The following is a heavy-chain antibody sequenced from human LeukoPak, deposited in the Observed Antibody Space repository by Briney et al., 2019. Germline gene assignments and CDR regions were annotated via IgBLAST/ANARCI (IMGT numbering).Heavy chain of an antibody. CDR2: TSYDGSNK. Sequence: GGSLRLSCAASGFTFSSYGMHWVRQAPGKGLEWVAVTSYDGSNKDYADSVKGRFTISRDNSKNTLYLQMNSLRAEDTAVYYCARDRIRYAPFDYWGQGTLVTVSS. CDR1: GFTFSSYG. CDR3: ARDRIRYAPFDY. D-gene: IGHD2-2*01. J-gene: IGHJ4*02. V-gene: IGHV3-30-3*01.